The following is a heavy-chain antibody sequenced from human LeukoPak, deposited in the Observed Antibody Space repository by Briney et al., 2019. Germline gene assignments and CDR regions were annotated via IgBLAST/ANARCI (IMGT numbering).Heavy chain of an antibody. Sequence: GGSLRLSCAVSGFTFSTYSMSWVRQAPGKGLEWVAIINKDGSETHYVDSVKGRFTISRDNAQNSLYLQMNSLGAADTALYYCARVKMRPGTTETTGGVEDYWAQGTLVTVSS. V-gene: IGHV3-7*01. CDR3: ARVKMRPGTTETTGGVEDY. CDR2: INKDGSET. CDR1: GFTFSTYS. D-gene: IGHD1-1*01. J-gene: IGHJ4*02.